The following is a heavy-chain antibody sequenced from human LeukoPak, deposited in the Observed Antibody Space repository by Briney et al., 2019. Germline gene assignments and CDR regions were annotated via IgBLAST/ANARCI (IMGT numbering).Heavy chain of an antibody. CDR2: ISAYNGNT. J-gene: IGHJ6*02. CDR1: GYTFTSYG. CDR3: ARDKDTAMVNYYYYGMDV. D-gene: IGHD5-18*01. Sequence: ASVKVSCKASGYTFTSYGISWVRQAPGQGLEWMGWISAYNGNTSYAQKLQGRVTMTTDTSTSTAYMELRSLRSDDTAVYYCARDKDTAMVNYYYYGMDVWGQGTTVTVSS. V-gene: IGHV1-18*01.